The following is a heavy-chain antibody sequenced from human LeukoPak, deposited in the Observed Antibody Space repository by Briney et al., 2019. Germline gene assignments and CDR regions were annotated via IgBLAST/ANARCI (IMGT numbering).Heavy chain of an antibody. D-gene: IGHD3-3*01. CDR1: GFTFNSYW. CDR2: LNPDGSHK. CDR3: ARDAYDDSSES. J-gene: IGHJ5*02. Sequence: GGSLRLSCAASGFTFNSYWMTWVRQAPGKGLEWVANLNPDGSHKFYADSVKGRFIISRDNAENSVFLQMNSLRAEDTAFYYCARDAYDDSSESWGQGTLVTVSS. V-gene: IGHV3-7*01.